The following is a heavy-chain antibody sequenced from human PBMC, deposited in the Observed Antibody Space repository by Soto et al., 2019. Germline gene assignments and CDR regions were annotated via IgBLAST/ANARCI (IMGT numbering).Heavy chain of an antibody. V-gene: IGHV3-73*01. D-gene: IGHD3-22*01. CDR1: GFTFSGSA. Sequence: GGSLRLSCAASGFTFSGSAMHWVRQASGKGLEWVGRIRSKANSYATAYAASVKGRFTISRDDSKNTAYLQMNSLKTEDTAVYYCTRRVPGGYDSPLRHSCDAFDIWGQGTMVTVSS. CDR2: IRSKANSYAT. J-gene: IGHJ3*02. CDR3: TRRVPGGYDSPLRHSCDAFDI.